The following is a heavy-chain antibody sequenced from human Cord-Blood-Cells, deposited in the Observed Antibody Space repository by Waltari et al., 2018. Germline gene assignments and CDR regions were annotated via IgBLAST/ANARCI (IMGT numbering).Heavy chain of an antibody. V-gene: IGHV4-34*01. CDR3: ARELTGGNNFDY. J-gene: IGHJ4*02. D-gene: IGHD7-27*01. Sequence: QVQLQQWGAGLLKPSETLSLTCAVYGGSFSGYYWSWIRQPPGKGLEWIGEINHSGSTNYNPTLKSRVTISVDTSKNQFSRKLSSVTAADTAVYYCARELTGGNNFDYWGQGTLVTVSS. CDR2: INHSGST. CDR1: GGSFSGYY.